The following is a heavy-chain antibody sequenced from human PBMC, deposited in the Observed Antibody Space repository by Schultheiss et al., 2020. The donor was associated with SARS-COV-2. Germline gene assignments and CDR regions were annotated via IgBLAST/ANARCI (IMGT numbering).Heavy chain of an antibody. CDR3: ARFARGLVLAGAHDY. D-gene: IGHD6-19*01. J-gene: IGHJ4*02. Sequence: GGSLRLSCAASGFTFSSYSMNWVRQAPGKGLEWVSSISSSSSYIYYSDSVKCRFTISRDNAKNSLYLQMNSLRAEDTAVYYCARFARGLVLAGAHDYWGQGTLVTVSS. CDR1: GFTFSSYS. CDR2: ISSSSSYI. V-gene: IGHV3-21*01.